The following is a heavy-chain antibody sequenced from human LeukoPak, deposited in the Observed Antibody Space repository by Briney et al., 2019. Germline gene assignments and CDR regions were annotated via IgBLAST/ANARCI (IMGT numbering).Heavy chain of an antibody. V-gene: IGHV3-23*01. CDR2: ISGSGGST. Sequence: GGSLRLSCAASGFTFSSYAMSWVRQAPGKGLEWVSAISGSGGSTYYADSVKGRFTISRDNSKNTLYRQINVLRTEDTAVYNFAKSGPFDYWGQGTLVTVSS. CDR3: AKSGPFDY. J-gene: IGHJ4*02. CDR1: GFTFSSYA. D-gene: IGHD3-10*01.